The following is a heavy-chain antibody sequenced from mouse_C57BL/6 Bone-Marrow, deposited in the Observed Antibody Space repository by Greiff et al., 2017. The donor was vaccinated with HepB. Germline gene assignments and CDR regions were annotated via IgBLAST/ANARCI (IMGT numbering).Heavy chain of an antibody. D-gene: IGHD2-2*01. CDR3: ARSGYGYDGYYFDY. CDR2: IYPGDGDT. Sequence: SGPELVKPGASVKISCKASGYAFSSSWMNWVKQRPGKGLEWIGRIYPGDGDTNYNGKFKGKATLTADKSSSTAYMKLSRLTSEDSAVYFCARSGYGYDGYYFDYWGQGTTLTVSS. CDR1: GYAFSSSW. V-gene: IGHV1-82*01. J-gene: IGHJ2*01.